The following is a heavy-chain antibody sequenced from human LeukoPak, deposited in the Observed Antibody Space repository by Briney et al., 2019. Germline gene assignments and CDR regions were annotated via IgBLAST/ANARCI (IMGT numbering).Heavy chain of an antibody. CDR1: GGSISSGGYY. J-gene: IGHJ4*02. CDR3: ARVGAVDILFDY. V-gene: IGHV4-31*03. CDR2: IYYSGST. Sequence: PSETLSLTCTVSGGSISSGGYYWSWIRQHPGKGLEWIGYIYYSGSTYYNPSLKSRVTISVDTSKNQFSLKLSSVTAADTAVYYCARVGAVDILFDYWGQGTLVTVSS.